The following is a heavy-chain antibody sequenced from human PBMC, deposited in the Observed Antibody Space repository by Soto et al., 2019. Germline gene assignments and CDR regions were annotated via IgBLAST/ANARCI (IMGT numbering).Heavy chain of an antibody. CDR1: GFTFSIYA. Sequence: PGGSLRLSCAASGFTFSIYAMSWVRQAPGKGLEWVSVISGSGDNTYYADPVKGRFTISRDNSKNALYLQMNSLRAEDTAVYYCAKDSGIPRGTLITNWFDPWGQGTLVTVSS. D-gene: IGHD1-1*01. CDR3: AKDSGIPRGTLITNWFDP. CDR2: ISGSGDNT. V-gene: IGHV3-23*01. J-gene: IGHJ5*02.